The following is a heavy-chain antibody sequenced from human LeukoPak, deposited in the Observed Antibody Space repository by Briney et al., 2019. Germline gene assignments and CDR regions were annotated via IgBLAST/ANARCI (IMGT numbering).Heavy chain of an antibody. V-gene: IGHV3-23*01. Sequence: GGSLRLSCAASGFTFSSYAMTWVRQAPGKGLEWVSSISYTGVIKYSADSLQGRFTISRDNAKNTLYLQLDSLTAEDTALYYCAKTSRENLDYYYMDVWGKGTPVTVSS. CDR2: ISYTGVIK. J-gene: IGHJ6*03. D-gene: IGHD1-26*01. CDR1: GFTFSSYA. CDR3: AKTSRENLDYYYMDV.